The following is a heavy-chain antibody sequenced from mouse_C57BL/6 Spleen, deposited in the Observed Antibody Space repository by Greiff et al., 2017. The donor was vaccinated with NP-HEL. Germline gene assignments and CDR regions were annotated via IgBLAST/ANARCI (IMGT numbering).Heavy chain of an antibody. D-gene: IGHD2-4*01. Sequence: LVESGAELVRPGASVTLSCKASGYTFTDYEMHWVKQTPVHGLEWIGAIDPETGGTAYNQKFKGKAILTADKSSSTAYMELRSLTSEDSAVYYCTRGDYDVFDYWGQGTTLTVSS. CDR3: TRGDYDVFDY. CDR1: GYTFTDYE. CDR2: IDPETGGT. J-gene: IGHJ2*01. V-gene: IGHV1-15*01.